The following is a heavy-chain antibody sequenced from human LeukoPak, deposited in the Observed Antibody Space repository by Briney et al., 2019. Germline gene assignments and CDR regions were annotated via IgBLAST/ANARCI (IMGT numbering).Heavy chain of an antibody. J-gene: IGHJ4*02. CDR2: INHSGST. CDR3: ARGNNLNYYGSGSYACDY. V-gene: IGHV4-34*01. CDR1: GGSFSGYY. Sequence: PSETLSLICAVYGGSFSGYYWSWIRQPPGKGLEWIGEINHSGSTNYNPSLKSRVTISVDTSKNQFSLKLSSVTAADTAVYYCARGNNLNYYGSGSYACDYWGQGTLVTVSS. D-gene: IGHD3-10*01.